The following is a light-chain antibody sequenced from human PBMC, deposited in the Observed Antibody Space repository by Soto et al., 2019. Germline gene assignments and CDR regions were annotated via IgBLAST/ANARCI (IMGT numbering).Light chain of an antibody. CDR2: DVI. V-gene: IGLV2-8*01. J-gene: IGLJ1*01. CDR1: SSDVGGYNY. CDR3: SSSTGSNTLGV. Sequence: QSALTQPPSASGSPGQSVTISCTGSSSDVGGYNYVSWYQQHPGKAPKLMIYDVINRPSGVPDRFSGSKSGNTASLTVSGLQSQDEADYYCSSSTGSNTLGVFGTGTKLTVL.